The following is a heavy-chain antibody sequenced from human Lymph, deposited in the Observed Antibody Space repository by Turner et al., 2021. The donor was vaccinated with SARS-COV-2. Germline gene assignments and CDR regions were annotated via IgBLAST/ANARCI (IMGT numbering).Heavy chain of an antibody. CDR2: IYSGGST. Sequence: EVHLVESGGGLVQPGGSLGLSCAASGFAVSNNYMSWVRQAAGKGLELVSLIYSGGSTYYADSVTGRFTISRDNSKNTLYLQMNSLRAEDTAVYYCATRMTTLPQWGQGTLVTVSS. V-gene: IGHV3-66*01. CDR3: ATRMTTLPQ. CDR1: GFAVSNNY. J-gene: IGHJ4*02. D-gene: IGHD4-17*01.